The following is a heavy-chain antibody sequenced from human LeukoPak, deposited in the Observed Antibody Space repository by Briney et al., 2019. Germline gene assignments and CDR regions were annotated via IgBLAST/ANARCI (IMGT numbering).Heavy chain of an antibody. D-gene: IGHD4-17*01. V-gene: IGHV4-34*01. CDR2: INHSGST. CDR3: ARGYGVGDY. J-gene: IGHJ4*02. Sequence: SETLSLTCAVYGGSFSGYYWSWIRQPPGKGLEWIGEINHSGSTNYNPPLKSRVTISVDTSKNQFSLKLSSVTAADTAVYYCARGYGVGDYWGQGTLVTVSS. CDR1: GGSFSGYY.